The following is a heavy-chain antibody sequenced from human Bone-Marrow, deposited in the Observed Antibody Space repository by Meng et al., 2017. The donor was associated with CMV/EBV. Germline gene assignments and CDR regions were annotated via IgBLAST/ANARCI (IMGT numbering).Heavy chain of an antibody. CDR1: GYSFTSYW. V-gene: IGHV5-51*01. CDR3: ARQAEKTAMLDGEGMDV. CDR2: IYPGDSDS. J-gene: IGHJ6*02. Sequence: GESLKISCKGSGYSFTSYWIGWVRQMPGKGLEWMGIIYPGDSDSRYSPSFQGQVTISVDKSISTAYLQWSSLKASDTAMYYCARQAEKTAMLDGEGMDVWGQGTTVTVSS. D-gene: IGHD5-18*01.